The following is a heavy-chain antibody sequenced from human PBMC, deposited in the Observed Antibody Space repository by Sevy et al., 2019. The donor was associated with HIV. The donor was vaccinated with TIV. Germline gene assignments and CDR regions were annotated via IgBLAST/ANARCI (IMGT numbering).Heavy chain of an antibody. CDR1: GFTFSSYA. CDR3: AKDMVKGIAGI. J-gene: IGHJ3*02. Sequence: GGSRRLSCAASGFTFSSYAMSWVRQAPGKGLEWVSAISGSGGSTYYADSVKGRFTISRDNSKNTLYLQMNSLRAEDTAVYYCAKDMVKGIAGIWGQGTMVTVSS. CDR2: ISGSGGST. V-gene: IGHV3-23*01. D-gene: IGHD6-13*01.